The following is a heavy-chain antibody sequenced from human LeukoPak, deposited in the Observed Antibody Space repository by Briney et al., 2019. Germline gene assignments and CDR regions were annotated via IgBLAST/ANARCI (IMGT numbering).Heavy chain of an antibody. D-gene: IGHD4-17*01. V-gene: IGHV3-21*01. Sequence: PGGSLRLSCSASGFDLSPYTMNWVRQAPGKGLEWVASISSSSSYMYYGDSLKGRFTISRDNAKNTLYLQLGSLRAEDTATYYCARRVTTFLSWGQGTLVIV. J-gene: IGHJ4*02. CDR2: ISSSSSYM. CDR1: GFDLSPYT. CDR3: ARRVTTFLS.